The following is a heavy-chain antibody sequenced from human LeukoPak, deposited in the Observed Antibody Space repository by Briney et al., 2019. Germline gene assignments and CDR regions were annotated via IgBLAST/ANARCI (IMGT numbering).Heavy chain of an antibody. D-gene: IGHD4-17*01. CDR2: IRSKAYGGTT. V-gene: IGHV3-49*03. CDR3: TRDHLRDYGDIKVLDY. Sequence: GGSLRLSCTASGFTFGDYAMSWFRQAPGKGLEWVGFIRSKAYGGTTEYAASVKGRFTISRDDSKSIAYLQMNSLKTEDTAVYYCTRDHLRDYGDIKVLDYWGQGTLVTVSS. CDR1: GFTFGDYA. J-gene: IGHJ4*02.